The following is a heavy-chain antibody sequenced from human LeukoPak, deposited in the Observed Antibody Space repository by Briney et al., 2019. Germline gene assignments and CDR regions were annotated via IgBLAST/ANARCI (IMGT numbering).Heavy chain of an antibody. CDR3: AKDFSVYNYDSRVLDY. CDR1: GFTFSSYG. Sequence: GGSLRLSCAASGFTFSSYGMHWVRQAPGKGLEWVSFIRYDGSDKYYADSVRGRFTISRDNSKNTLYLQMNSLRAEDTAVYYCAKDFSVYNYDSRVLDYWGQGTLVTVSS. CDR2: IRYDGSDK. D-gene: IGHD3-22*01. J-gene: IGHJ4*02. V-gene: IGHV3-30*02.